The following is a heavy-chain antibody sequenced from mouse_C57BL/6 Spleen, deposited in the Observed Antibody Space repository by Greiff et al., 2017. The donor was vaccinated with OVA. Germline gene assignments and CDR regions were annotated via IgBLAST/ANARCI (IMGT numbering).Heavy chain of an antibody. D-gene: IGHD1-1*01. J-gene: IGHJ4*01. CDR3: GYYYGSSYAMDY. CDR2: INPNNGGT. CDR1: GYTFTDYY. Sequence: EVQLQQSGPDLVKPGASVKISCKASGYTFTDYYMNWVKQSHGKSLEWIGDINPNNGGTSYNQKFKGKATLTVDKSSSTAYMELRSLTSEDSAVYYCGYYYGSSYAMDYWGQGTSVTVSS. V-gene: IGHV1-26*01.